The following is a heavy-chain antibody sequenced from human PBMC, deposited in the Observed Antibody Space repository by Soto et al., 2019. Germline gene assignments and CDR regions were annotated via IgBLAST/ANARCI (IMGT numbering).Heavy chain of an antibody. CDR1: GGTFSSYA. Sequence: QVQLVQSGAEVKKPGSSVKVSCKASGGTFSSYAISWVRQAPGQGLEWMGGIIPIFGTANSAQKFQGRVTLTADESTSTAYRELSSLRSEDTAVYYCATLNVDTATAGGYWGQGTLVTVSS. D-gene: IGHD5-18*01. CDR3: ATLNVDTATAGGY. V-gene: IGHV1-69*01. J-gene: IGHJ4*02. CDR2: IIPIFGTA.